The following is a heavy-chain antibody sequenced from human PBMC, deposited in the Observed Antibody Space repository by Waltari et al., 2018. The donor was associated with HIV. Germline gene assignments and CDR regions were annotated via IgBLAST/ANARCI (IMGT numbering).Heavy chain of an antibody. J-gene: IGHJ4*02. Sequence: QVQLVQSGAEVKKPGSSVKVSCKASGGTFSSCAISWVRPAPGQGLEWMVGMIPILCTANYAHKFQVRVTITADESTSTAYMGLSSRRSAETAVYCCATGQEGAMVRGGTVIGDYWGQGTLVTVSS. V-gene: IGHV1-69*01. CDR3: ATGQEGAMVRGGTVIGDY. CDR2: MIPILCTA. CDR1: GGTFSSCA. D-gene: IGHD3-10*01.